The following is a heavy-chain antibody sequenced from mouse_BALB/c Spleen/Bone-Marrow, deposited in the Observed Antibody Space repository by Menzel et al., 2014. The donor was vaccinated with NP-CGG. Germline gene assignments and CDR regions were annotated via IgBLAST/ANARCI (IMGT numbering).Heavy chain of an antibody. J-gene: IGHJ4*01. CDR3: ARYYRYGYYVMDY. V-gene: IGHV14-3*02. CDR2: IDPANGNT. CDR1: GFNIKDTY. D-gene: IGHD2-14*01. Sequence: GAELVKPGASVKLSCTASGFNIKDTYMHWVKQRPEQGLEWIGRIDPANGNTKYDPKFQGKATITADTSSNTAYLQLSSLTSEDTAVYYCARYYRYGYYVMDYWGQGTSVTVSS.